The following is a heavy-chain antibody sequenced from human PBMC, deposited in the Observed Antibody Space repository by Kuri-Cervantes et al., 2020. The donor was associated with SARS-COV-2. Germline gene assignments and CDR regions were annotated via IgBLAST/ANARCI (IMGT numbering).Heavy chain of an antibody. Sequence: GSLRLSCTVSGGSISSSSYYWGWIRQPPGRGLEWIGSIYYSVCTYYNPSLKSRVTISVDTSKNQFSLKLSSVTAADTAVYYCARRCSSTSCYNPSKSFDYWGQGTLVTVSS. CDR3: ARRCSSTSCYNPSKSFDY. CDR1: GGSISSSSYY. D-gene: IGHD2-2*02. CDR2: IYYSVCT. V-gene: IGHV4-39*01. J-gene: IGHJ4*02.